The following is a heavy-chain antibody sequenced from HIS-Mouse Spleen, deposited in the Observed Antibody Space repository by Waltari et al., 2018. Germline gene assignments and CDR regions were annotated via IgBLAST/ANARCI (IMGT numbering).Heavy chain of an antibody. V-gene: IGHV4-39*07. D-gene: IGHD6-13*01. J-gene: IGHJ2*01. CDR3: AREIPYSSSWYDWYFDL. CDR2: IYYSGST. Sequence: QLQLQESGPGLVKPSETLSLTCTVSGGPIRRSSYYWVWIRQPPGKGLEWIGSIYYSGSTYYNPSLKSRVTISVDTSKNQFSLKLSSVTAADTAVYYCAREIPYSSSWYDWYFDLWGRGTLVTVSA. CDR1: GGPIRRSSYY.